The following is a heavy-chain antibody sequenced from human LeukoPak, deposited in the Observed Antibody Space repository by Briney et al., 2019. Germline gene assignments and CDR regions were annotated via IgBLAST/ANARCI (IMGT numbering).Heavy chain of an antibody. D-gene: IGHD1-26*01. V-gene: IGHV3-21*01. CDR3: ARDPENVSGSHSHFDL. CDR2: SSTSSSYI. Sequence: GGSLRLSCAASGFTFSRHSMNWVRQAPGKGLEWVSSSSTSSSYIYYADSERGRFTISRDNAKNSLYLQMNSLRAEDTAVYYCARDPENVSGSHSHFDLWGRGTLVTVSS. J-gene: IGHJ2*01. CDR1: GFTFSRHS.